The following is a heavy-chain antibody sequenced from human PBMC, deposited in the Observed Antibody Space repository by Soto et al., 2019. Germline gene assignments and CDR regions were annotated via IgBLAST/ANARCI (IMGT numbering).Heavy chain of an antibody. D-gene: IGHD6-19*01. CDR1: YGSISVSNVF. J-gene: IGHJ4*02. CDR2: IDYSETV. V-gene: IGHV4-39*07. CDR3: ARVPLRYSSSHNFDS. Sequence: SETLSLTCTVSYGSISVSNVFWGWVRQPPGKGLEWIGYIDYSETVYFNPSLKTRVTLPVDTSKHQFSLTLSSVTAADTAVYYCARVPLRYSSSHNFDSWGQGALVTVSS.